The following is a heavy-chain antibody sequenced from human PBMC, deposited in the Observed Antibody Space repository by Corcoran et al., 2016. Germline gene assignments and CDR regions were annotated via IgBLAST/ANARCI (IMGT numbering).Heavy chain of an antibody. D-gene: IGHD1-1*01. CDR3: AAPAVGNDVCYYYYGMDV. CDR2: ISSSSSYI. J-gene: IGHJ6*02. V-gene: IGHV3-21*01. Sequence: EVQLVESGGGLVKPGGSLRLSCAASGFTFSSYSMNWVRQAPGKGLEWVSSISSSSSYIYYADSVKGRFTISRDNAKNSLYLQMNSLRAEDTAVYYCAAPAVGNDVCYYYYGMDVWGQGTTVTVSS. CDR1: GFTFSSYS.